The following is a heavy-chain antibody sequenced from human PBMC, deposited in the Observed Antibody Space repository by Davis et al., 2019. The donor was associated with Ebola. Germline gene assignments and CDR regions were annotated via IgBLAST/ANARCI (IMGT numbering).Heavy chain of an antibody. CDR1: GYTFTSYY. CDR2: INPNSGGT. Sequence: ASVKVSCKASGYTFTSYYMHWVRQAPGQGLEWMGWINPNSGGTNYAQKFQGRVTMTRDTSISTAYMELSRLRSDDTAVYYCARDLYGGELPDYWGQGTLVTVSS. J-gene: IGHJ4*02. D-gene: IGHD1-26*01. CDR3: ARDLYGGELPDY. V-gene: IGHV1-2*02.